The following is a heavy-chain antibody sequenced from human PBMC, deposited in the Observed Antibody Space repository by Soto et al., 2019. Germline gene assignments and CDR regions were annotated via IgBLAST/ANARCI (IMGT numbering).Heavy chain of an antibody. D-gene: IGHD6-13*01. CDR2: ISAYNGNT. CDR3: AREVGGGYSSSWPSLDV. V-gene: IGHV1-18*01. CDR1: GYTFTSYG. J-gene: IGHJ6*04. Sequence: ASVKVSCKASGYTFTSYGISWVRQAPGQGLEWMGWISAYNGNTNYAQKLKGRVTMTTDTSTSTAYMELRSLRSDDTAVYYCAREVGGGYSSSWPSLDVWGKGTTVTVSS.